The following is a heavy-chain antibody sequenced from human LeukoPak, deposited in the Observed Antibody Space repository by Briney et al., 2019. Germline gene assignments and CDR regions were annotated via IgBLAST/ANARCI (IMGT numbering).Heavy chain of an antibody. CDR1: GYSFTNYW. V-gene: IGHV5-51*01. D-gene: IGHD2-15*01. Sequence: GESLNISCKGSGYSFTNYWIGWVRHMRGKGLGWMGIIYPGDSDTRYSPSFQGQVTISAYNSISPAYLQGSRLRDSDSAMYYCALKSRRYCSGGRCYIGYWGQGTLVTVSS. J-gene: IGHJ4*02. CDR3: ALKSRRYCSGGRCYIGY. CDR2: IYPGDSDT.